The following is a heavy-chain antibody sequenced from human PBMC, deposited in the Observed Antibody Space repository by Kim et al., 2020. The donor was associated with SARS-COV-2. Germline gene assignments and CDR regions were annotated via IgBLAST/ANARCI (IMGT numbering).Heavy chain of an antibody. CDR2: IIPIFGTA. J-gene: IGHJ3*02. CDR1: GGTFSSYA. CDR3: ARAKGSGSYYNEDDAFDI. D-gene: IGHD3-10*01. V-gene: IGHV1-69*13. Sequence: SVKVSCKASGGTFSSYAISWVRQAPGQGLEWMGGIIPIFGTANYAQKFQGRVTITADESTSTAYMELSSLRSEDTAVYYCARAKGSGSYYNEDDAFDIWGQGTMVTVSS.